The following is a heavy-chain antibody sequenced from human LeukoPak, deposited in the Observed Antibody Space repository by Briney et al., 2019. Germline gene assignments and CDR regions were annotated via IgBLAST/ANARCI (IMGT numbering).Heavy chain of an antibody. CDR3: ARDDRGRDGYQHVD. Sequence: SETLSLTCAVYGGSFSGYYWSWIRQPPGKGLQWIGEINHSGSTNYNPSLKSRVTISVDTSKNQFSLKLSSVTAADTAVYYCARDDRGRDGYQHVDWGPGTLVTVSS. CDR2: INHSGST. V-gene: IGHV4-34*01. CDR1: GGSFSGYY. J-gene: IGHJ4*02. D-gene: IGHD5-24*01.